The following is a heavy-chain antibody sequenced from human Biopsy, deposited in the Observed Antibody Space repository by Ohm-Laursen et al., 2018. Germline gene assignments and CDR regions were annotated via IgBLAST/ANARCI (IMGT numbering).Heavy chain of an antibody. J-gene: IGHJ3*02. CDR3: AAFPFSGGSAFDI. Sequence: GTLSLTCSVSGGSVGDYFLSWIRLVPGKRPEWIGYTYYRGTSENNPSLRSRVTTSVDISRNQFFLNMRSVTGADTAVYYCAAFPFSGGSAFDIWGQGTTVIVSS. V-gene: IGHV4-59*02. CDR2: TYYRGTS. CDR1: GGSVGDYF. D-gene: IGHD2/OR15-2a*01.